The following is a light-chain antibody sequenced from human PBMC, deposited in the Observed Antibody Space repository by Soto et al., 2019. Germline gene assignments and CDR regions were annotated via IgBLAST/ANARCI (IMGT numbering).Light chain of an antibody. CDR1: QSVSSY. CDR3: QQRSNWRGT. V-gene: IGKV3-11*01. J-gene: IGKJ1*01. CDR2: DAS. Sequence: EIVLTQSPATLSLSPGEIATLSFSASQSVSSYLAWYQQKPGQAPRLLIYDASNRATGIPARFSGSGSGTDFTLTISSLEPEDFAVYYCQQRSNWRGTFGQGTKVDI.